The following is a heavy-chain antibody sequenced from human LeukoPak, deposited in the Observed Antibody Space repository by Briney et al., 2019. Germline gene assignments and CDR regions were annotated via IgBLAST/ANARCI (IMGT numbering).Heavy chain of an antibody. D-gene: IGHD3-3*01. CDR2: IYYSGST. V-gene: IGHV4-31*03. J-gene: IGHJ4*02. CDR3: ARGYVLRFLEWLYFDY. CDR1: GGSISSGGYY. Sequence: SETLSLTRTVSGGSISSGGYYWSWIRQHPGKGLEWIGYIYYSGSTYYNPSLKSRVTISVDASKNQFSLKLSSVTAADTAVYYCARGYVLRFLEWLYFDYWGQGTLVTVSS.